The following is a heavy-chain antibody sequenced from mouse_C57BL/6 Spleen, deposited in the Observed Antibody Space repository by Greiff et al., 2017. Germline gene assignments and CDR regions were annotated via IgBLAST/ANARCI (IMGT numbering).Heavy chain of an antibody. Sequence: VQLQQPGAELVRPGSSVKLSCKASGYTFTSYWMDWVKQRPGQGLEWIGNIYPSDSETHYNQKFKDKATLTVDKSSSTAYMQLSSLTSEDSAVYYCAINYGSSYDYFDYWGQGTTLTVSS. D-gene: IGHD1-1*01. CDR2: IYPSDSET. J-gene: IGHJ2*01. CDR3: AINYGSSYDYFDY. V-gene: IGHV1-61*01. CDR1: GYTFTSYW.